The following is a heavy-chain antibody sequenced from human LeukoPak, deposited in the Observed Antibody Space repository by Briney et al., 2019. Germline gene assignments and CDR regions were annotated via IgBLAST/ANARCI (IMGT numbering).Heavy chain of an antibody. CDR2: INPSSGGT. CDR3: ARPYSSSSPYYGMGV. CDR1: GYTFSTYY. Sequence: ASVKVSCKASGYTFSTYYIHWVRQAPGQGLEWMGWINPSSGGTNYAQKFHGRVTMTRDTSISTAYMDLSSLTSDDTAVYYCARPYSSSSPYYGMGVWGQGTTVTVSS. D-gene: IGHD6-6*01. J-gene: IGHJ6*02. V-gene: IGHV1-2*02.